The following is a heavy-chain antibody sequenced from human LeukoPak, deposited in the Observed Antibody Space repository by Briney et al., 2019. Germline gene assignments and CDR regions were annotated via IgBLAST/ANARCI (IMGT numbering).Heavy chain of an antibody. CDR1: GGSISSSSYY. CDR2: IYYSGST. V-gene: IGHV4-39*01. J-gene: IGHJ4*02. CDR3: ARHPGYYDFWSGYYTSSWDY. D-gene: IGHD3-3*01. Sequence: SETLSLTCTVSGGSISSSSYYWGWIRQPPGKGLEWIGSIYYSGSTYYNPSLKSRVTISVDTSKNQFSLKLSSVTAADTAVYYRARHPGYYDFWSGYYTSSWDYWGEGTLVTLSS.